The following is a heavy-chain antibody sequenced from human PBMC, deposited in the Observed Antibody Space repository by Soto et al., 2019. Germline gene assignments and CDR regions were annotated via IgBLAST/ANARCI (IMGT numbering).Heavy chain of an antibody. CDR2: IHYSGST. V-gene: IGHV4-59*01. CDR1: GGSISSYY. D-gene: IGHD2-2*01. CDR3: ARAGYCISTSCSDFSYYYYGMDV. Sequence: SETLSLTCTVSGGSISSYYWSWIRQPPGKGLEWIGYIHYSGSTNYNPSLKSRVTISVDTSKNQFSLKLSSVTAADTAVYYCARAGYCISTSCSDFSYYYYGMDVWGQGTTVTVSS. J-gene: IGHJ6*02.